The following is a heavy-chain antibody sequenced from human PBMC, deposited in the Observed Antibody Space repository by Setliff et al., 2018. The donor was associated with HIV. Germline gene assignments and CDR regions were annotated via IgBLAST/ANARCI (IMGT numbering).Heavy chain of an antibody. D-gene: IGHD3-22*01. Sequence: GPTLVNPTQTLTLTCTFSGFSLSTGGVGVGWIRQPPGKALEWLALIYWDDDKRYSPSLKSRLTITKDTSKNQVVLTMTNVDPVDTATYYCVHRHPHYYDSSGPKRAFDPWGQGTLVTVSS. CDR2: IYWDDDK. J-gene: IGHJ5*02. V-gene: IGHV2-5*02. CDR3: VHRHPHYYDSSGPKRAFDP. CDR1: GFSLSTGGVG.